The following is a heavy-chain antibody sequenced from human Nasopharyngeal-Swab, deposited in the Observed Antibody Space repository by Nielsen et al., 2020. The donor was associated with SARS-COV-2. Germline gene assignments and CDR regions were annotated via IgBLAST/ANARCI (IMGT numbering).Heavy chain of an antibody. D-gene: IGHD3-3*01. Sequence: SDTLSLTCTVSGGSVSSGSYYWSWIRQPPGKGLEWIGYIYYSGSTNYHPSLKSRVTISVDTSKNQFSLKLSSVTAADTAVYYCARVLKYDFWSGYYTGGDYYYMDVWGKGTTVTVSS. CDR2: IYYSGST. CDR1: GGSVSSGSYY. CDR3: ARVLKYDFWSGYYTGGDYYYMDV. V-gene: IGHV4-61*01. J-gene: IGHJ6*03.